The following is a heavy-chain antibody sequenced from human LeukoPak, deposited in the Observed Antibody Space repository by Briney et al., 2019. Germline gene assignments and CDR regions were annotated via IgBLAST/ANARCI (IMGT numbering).Heavy chain of an antibody. CDR2: IKQDGSVK. J-gene: IGHJ5*01. V-gene: IGHV3-7*01. CDR1: GFTFSNYW. Sequence: GGSLRLSCATSGFTFSNYWMSWVRQAPGKGLEWVANIKQDGSVKYYVDSVRGRFTISRDNAKNSLYLQMNRLRVEDTAVYYCARDGGWIAVAGTTKWFDSWGQGTLVSVSS. CDR3: ARDGGWIAVAGTTKWFDS. D-gene: IGHD6-19*01.